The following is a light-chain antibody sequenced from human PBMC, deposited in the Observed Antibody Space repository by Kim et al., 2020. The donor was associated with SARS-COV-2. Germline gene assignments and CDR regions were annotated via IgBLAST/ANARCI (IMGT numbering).Light chain of an antibody. CDR2: EDN. V-gene: IGLV6-57*01. Sequence: KTVTISCTRSSGSIASNYVQWYQQRPGSSPTTVIYEDNQRPSGVPDRFSGSIDSSSNSASLTISGLKTEDEADYYCQSYDSSNPLVFGGGTQLTV. CDR3: QSYDSSNPLV. CDR1: SGSIASNY. J-gene: IGLJ3*02.